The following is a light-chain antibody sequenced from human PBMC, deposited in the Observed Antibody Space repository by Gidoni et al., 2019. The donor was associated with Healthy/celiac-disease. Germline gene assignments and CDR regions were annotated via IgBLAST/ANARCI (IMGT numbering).Light chain of an antibody. Sequence: QSALTKPASVSGSPGQAITISCTGTSSDVGSYNLVSWYQQNTGKAPKLMIYEGSKRPSGVSNRFSGSKSGNTASLTISGLQAEDEADYYCCSYAGSSTPVVFGGGTKLTVL. CDR2: EGS. J-gene: IGLJ2*01. V-gene: IGLV2-23*01. CDR1: SSDVGSYNL. CDR3: CSYAGSSTPVV.